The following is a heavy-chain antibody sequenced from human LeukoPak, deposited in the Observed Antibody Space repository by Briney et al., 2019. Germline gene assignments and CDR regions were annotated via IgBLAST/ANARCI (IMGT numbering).Heavy chain of an antibody. Sequence: PGRSLRLSCTASGFTFGDYAMSWVRQAPGKGLECVGFIISKAYGGTTEYAASGKGRFTISRDDSKSIASLQMNSLKTEDTAVYYCTGLCYFGSSALGYWGRGTLVTVSS. J-gene: IGHJ4*02. CDR2: IISKAYGGTT. CDR1: GFTFGDYA. CDR3: TGLCYFGSSALGY. D-gene: IGHD1-26*01. V-gene: IGHV3-49*04.